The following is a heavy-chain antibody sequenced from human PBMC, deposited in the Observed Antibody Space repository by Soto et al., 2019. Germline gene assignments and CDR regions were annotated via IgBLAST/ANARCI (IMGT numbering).Heavy chain of an antibody. CDR3: ARTKTSSTSFHVDY. CDR2: IYYSGST. V-gene: IGHV4-31*03. Sequence: QVQLQESGPGLVKPSQTLSLTCTVSGGSISSGDYYWTWIHQHPGKGLEWIGYIYYSGSTKHNPSLKSRITISVDTSKNQFSLKLNSVTAADTAVYYCARTKTSSTSFHVDYWGQGTQVTVSS. J-gene: IGHJ4*02. CDR1: GGSISSGDYY. D-gene: IGHD2-2*01.